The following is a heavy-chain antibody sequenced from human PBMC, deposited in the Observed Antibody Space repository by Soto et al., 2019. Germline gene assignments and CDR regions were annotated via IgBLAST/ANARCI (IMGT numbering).Heavy chain of an antibody. D-gene: IGHD3-9*01. J-gene: IGHJ4*02. CDR1: GGSISTAYYY. V-gene: IGHV4-31*03. Sequence: QVQLQESGPGLVKPSHTLSLTCTVSGGSISTAYYYWSWIRQHPGKGLEWIGYIYYIGDTNYNPSLKSRVSMSVDTSKNQFSLRLNSVTAADTAVYYCASLTKDLDSWGPGTLVTVSS. CDR3: ASLTKDLDS. CDR2: IYYIGDT.